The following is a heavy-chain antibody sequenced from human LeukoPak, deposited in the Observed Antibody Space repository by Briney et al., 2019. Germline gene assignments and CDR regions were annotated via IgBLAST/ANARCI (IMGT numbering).Heavy chain of an antibody. D-gene: IGHD3-10*01. J-gene: IGHJ6*02. V-gene: IGHV3-53*01. CDR1: GFTFSSYA. CDR3: ARDDRLITMVRGLDV. Sequence: GGSLRLSCAASGFTFSSYAMSWVRQAPGKGLEWVSVIYSGGSTYYTDSVKGRFTISRDNSKNTLYLQMNSLRAEDTAVYYCARDDRLITMVRGLDVWGQGTTVTVSS. CDR2: IYSGGST.